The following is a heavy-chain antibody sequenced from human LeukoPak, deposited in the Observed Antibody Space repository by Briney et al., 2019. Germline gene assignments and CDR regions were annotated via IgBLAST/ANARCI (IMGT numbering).Heavy chain of an antibody. Sequence: SETLSLTCTVSGGSISSYYWSWIRQPAGKGLKWIGRIYTSGSTNYNPSLKSRVTMSVDTSKNQFSLKLSSVTAADTAVYYCARDNPSWAYFDYWGQGTLVTVSS. CDR3: ARDNPSWAYFDY. J-gene: IGHJ4*02. CDR1: GGSISSYY. CDR2: IYTSGST. D-gene: IGHD6-6*01. V-gene: IGHV4-4*07.